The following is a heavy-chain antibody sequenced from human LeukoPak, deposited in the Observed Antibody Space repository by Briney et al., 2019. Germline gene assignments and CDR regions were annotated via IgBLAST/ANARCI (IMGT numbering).Heavy chain of an antibody. CDR1: GFTFSSYG. V-gene: IGHV3-33*01. D-gene: IGHD6-13*01. CDR2: IWYDGSNK. Sequence: GGSLRLSCAASGFTFSSYGMHWVRQAPGKGLEWVAVIWYDGSNKHYADSVKGRFTISRDNSKNTLYLQMNSLRAEDTAVYYCARTPLAAAGDHFDYWGQGTLVTVSS. J-gene: IGHJ4*02. CDR3: ARTPLAAAGDHFDY.